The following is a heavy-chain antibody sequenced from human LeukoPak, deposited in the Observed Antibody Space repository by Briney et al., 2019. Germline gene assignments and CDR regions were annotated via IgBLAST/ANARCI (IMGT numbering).Heavy chain of an antibody. Sequence: PSETLSLTCVVSGGSISSSSYYLGWIRQPPGKGLEWIGNIYYSGSTSYNLSLKSRVTISVDTSKKQFSLKMSSVTAADTAVYYCARGIGTTFDPWGLGTLVTVSS. V-gene: IGHV4-39*01. D-gene: IGHD1-1*01. CDR2: IYYSGST. CDR3: ARGIGTTFDP. J-gene: IGHJ5*02. CDR1: GGSISSSSYY.